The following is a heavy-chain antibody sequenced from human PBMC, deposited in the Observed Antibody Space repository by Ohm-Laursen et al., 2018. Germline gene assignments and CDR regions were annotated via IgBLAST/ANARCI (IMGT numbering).Heavy chain of an antibody. J-gene: IGHJ6*02. CDR1: GFTFSNYE. CDR2: ISGCGSVT. CDR3: ARGRPASYYYYAMDV. Sequence: SLRLSCTASGFTFSNYEMNWVRQAPGKGLEWVSYISGCGSVTYYADSVKGRFTVSRDNAKNSLYLQVNSLRAEDTAVYSCARGRPASYYYYAMDVWGQGTTVTVSS. V-gene: IGHV3-48*03.